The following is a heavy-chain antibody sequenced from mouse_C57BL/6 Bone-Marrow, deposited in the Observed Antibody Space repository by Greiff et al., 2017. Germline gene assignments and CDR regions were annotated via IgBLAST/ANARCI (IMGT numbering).Heavy chain of an antibody. V-gene: IGHV1-54*01. CDR1: GYAFTNYL. Sequence: VHLVESGAELVRPGTSVKVSCKASGYAFTNYLIEWVKQRPGQGLEWIGVINPGSGGTNYNEKFKGKATLTADKSSSTAYMQLSSLTSEDSAVYFSARKERDWYFDVWGTGTTVTVSS. CDR3: ARKERDWYFDV. J-gene: IGHJ1*03. CDR2: INPGSGGT.